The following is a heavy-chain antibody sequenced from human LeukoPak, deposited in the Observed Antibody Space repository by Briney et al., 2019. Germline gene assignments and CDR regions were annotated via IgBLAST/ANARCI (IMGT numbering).Heavy chain of an antibody. CDR1: GFTFSSYS. J-gene: IGHJ5*02. CDR3: AKDLGPNGAGWFDP. D-gene: IGHD4-17*01. V-gene: IGHV3-21*04. Sequence: PGGSLRLSCAASGFTFSSYSMNWVRQAPGKGLEWVSSISSSSSYIYYADSVKGRFTISRDNAKNSLYPQMNSLRTEDTALYYCAKDLGPNGAGWFDPWGQGTLVTVSS. CDR2: ISSSSSYI.